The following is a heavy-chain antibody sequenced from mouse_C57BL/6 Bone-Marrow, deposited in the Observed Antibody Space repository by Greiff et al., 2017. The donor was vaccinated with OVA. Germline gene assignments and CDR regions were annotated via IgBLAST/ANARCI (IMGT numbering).Heavy chain of an antibody. CDR2: IYPGDGDT. V-gene: IGHV1-82*01. J-gene: IGHJ1*03. Sequence: VQLVESGPELVKPGASVKISCKASGYAFSSSWMNWVKQRPGKGLEWIGRIYPGDGDTNYNGKFKGKATLTADKSSSTAYMQLSSLTSEDSAVYICVGATRWYFDVWGTGTTVTVSS. CDR3: VGATRWYFDV. CDR1: GYAFSSSW. D-gene: IGHD1-1*01.